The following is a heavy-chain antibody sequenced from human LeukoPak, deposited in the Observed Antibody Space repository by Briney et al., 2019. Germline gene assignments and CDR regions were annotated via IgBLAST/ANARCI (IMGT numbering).Heavy chain of an antibody. D-gene: IGHD3-16*02. CDR1: GFTFSSYS. V-gene: IGHV3-21*01. CDR3: ARDFYRSGYDYVWGSYRSGYFQH. Sequence: GESLRLSCAASGFTFSSYSMNWVRQAPGKGLEWVSSINSRGDSKYYADSVKGRFTISRDNAENSVSLQMNSLTAEDTAVYYCARDFYRSGYDYVWGSYRSGYFQHWGQGTLVTVPS. CDR2: INSRGDSK. J-gene: IGHJ1*01.